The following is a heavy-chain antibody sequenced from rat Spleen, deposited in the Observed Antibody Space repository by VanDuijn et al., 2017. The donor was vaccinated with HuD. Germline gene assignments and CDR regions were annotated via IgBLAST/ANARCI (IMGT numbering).Heavy chain of an antibody. CDR3: ARSPTEGTLAAYYFDY. CDR2: INTGSGGT. D-gene: IGHD1-11*01. J-gene: IGHJ2*01. V-gene: IGHV1-43*01. Sequence: QVQLQQSGAELAKPGSSVKISCKASGYTFTSYYISWIKQTTGQGLEYIGYINTGSGGTNYNGNFKGKATLTVDKSSSTAFMQLSSLTPEDTAVYYCARSPTEGTLAAYYFDYWGQGVMVTVSS. CDR1: GYTFTSYY.